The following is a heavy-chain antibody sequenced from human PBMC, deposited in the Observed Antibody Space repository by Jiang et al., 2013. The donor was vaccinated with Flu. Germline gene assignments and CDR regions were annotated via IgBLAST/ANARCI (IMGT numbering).Heavy chain of an antibody. CDR3: AKDKGNGDDSSGYYVRGVPGVYYYYGMDV. J-gene: IGHJ6*02. Sequence: PGRSLRLSCAASGFTFDDYAMHWVRQAPGKGLEWVSGISWNSGSIGYADSVKGRFTISRDNAKNSLYLQMNSLRAEDTALYYCAKDKGNGDDSSGYYVRGVPGVYYYYGMDVWGQGTTVTVSS. CDR2: ISWNSGSI. V-gene: IGHV3-9*01. CDR1: GFTFDDYA. D-gene: IGHD3-22*01.